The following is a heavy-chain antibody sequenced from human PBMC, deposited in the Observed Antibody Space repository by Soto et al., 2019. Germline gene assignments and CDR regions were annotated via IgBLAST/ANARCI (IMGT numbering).Heavy chain of an antibody. D-gene: IGHD6-13*01. V-gene: IGHV6-1*01. CDR2: TYYRSKWYN. Sequence: SQTLSLTCAISGDSVSSNSAAWNWIRQSPSRGLEWLGRTYYRSKWYNDYAVSVKSRITINPDTSKNQFSLQLNSVTPEDTAVYYCAKQQLLFDRYYYYYYGMDVWGQGTTVTVSS. J-gene: IGHJ6*02. CDR1: GDSVSSNSAA. CDR3: AKQQLLFDRYYYYYYGMDV.